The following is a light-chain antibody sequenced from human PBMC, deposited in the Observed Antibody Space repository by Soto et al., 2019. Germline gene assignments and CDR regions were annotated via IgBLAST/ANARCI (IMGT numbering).Light chain of an antibody. V-gene: IGKV1-39*01. Sequence: DIQMTQSPPSLSASVGDKVTITCRASQNIDTYLNWFQQKPGKAPRLIIFAASSVQNGLPSRFSGSGSGTDFTLTITSLRPEDFGTYYCLQTFSIPFTFGPGNRLDIK. CDR1: QNIDTY. J-gene: IGKJ3*01. CDR2: AAS. CDR3: LQTFSIPFT.